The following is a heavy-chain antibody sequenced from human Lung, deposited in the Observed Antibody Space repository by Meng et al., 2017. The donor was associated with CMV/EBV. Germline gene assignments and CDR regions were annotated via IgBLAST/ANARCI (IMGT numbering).Heavy chain of an antibody. CDR3: ARGGYSDYDVRGSDYYYGMDV. J-gene: IGHJ6*02. D-gene: IGHD5-12*01. Sequence: ASVKVSCKASGYTFISYGISWVRQAPGQRLEWMGWISAYNGRTNYAQKFQGRVTMTTDTSTNTAYTELRSLRSDDTAVYFCARGGYSDYDVRGSDYYYGMDVWGQGTTVTGSS. CDR1: GYTFISYG. CDR2: ISAYNGRT. V-gene: IGHV1-18*01.